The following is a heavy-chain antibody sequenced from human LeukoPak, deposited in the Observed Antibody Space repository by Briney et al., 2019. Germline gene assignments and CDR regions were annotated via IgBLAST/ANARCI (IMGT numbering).Heavy chain of an antibody. CDR1: GFTFSSYA. J-gene: IGHJ6*02. Sequence: GGSLRLSCAASGFTFSSYAMSWVRQAPGNGLEWVSTISGSGGSTDYTDSVKGRFTISRDNSKNTVYLQMNSLRAEDTAVYYCAKVLDFWSGYSHGMDVWGQGTTVTVSS. CDR2: ISGSGGST. CDR3: AKVLDFWSGYSHGMDV. V-gene: IGHV3-23*01. D-gene: IGHD3-3*01.